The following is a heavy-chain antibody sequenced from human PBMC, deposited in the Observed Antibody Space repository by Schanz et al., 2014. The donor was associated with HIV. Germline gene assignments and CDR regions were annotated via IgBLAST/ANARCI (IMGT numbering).Heavy chain of an antibody. CDR3: ARDKSNLGMDS. V-gene: IGHV3-11*01. CDR2: ITNSGNRM. CDR1: GFSLGDYY. Sequence: QVHLVESGGGVVKPGGSLRLSCAASGFSLGDYYMSWIRQAPGKGLEWISYITNSGNRMNYADSVKGRFTTSRDNAKNSLYLQMNTLRADDTAVYYCARDKSNLGMDSWGQGTLVTVSS. J-gene: IGHJ5*01.